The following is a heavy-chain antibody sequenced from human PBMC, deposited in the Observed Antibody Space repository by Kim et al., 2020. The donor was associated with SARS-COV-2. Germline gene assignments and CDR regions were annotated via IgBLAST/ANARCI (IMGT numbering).Heavy chain of an antibody. D-gene: IGHD3-9*01. Sequence: GGSLRLSCAASGFTFSSYAMSWVRQAPGKGLEWVSVIYSGGSSTYYADSVKGRFTISRDNSKNTLYLQMNSLRAEDTAVYYCAKGEGDWFSLDAFDIWGQGTMVTVSS. CDR1: GFTFSSYA. V-gene: IGHV3-23*03. CDR3: AKGEGDWFSLDAFDI. J-gene: IGHJ3*02. CDR2: IYSGGSST.